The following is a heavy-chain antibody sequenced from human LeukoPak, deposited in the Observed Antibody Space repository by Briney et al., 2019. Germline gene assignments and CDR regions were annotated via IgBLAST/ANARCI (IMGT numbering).Heavy chain of an antibody. CDR1: GGSISSGGYY. CDR3: ARDPYYYDSSGYYSGAFDI. D-gene: IGHD3-22*01. CDR2: IYYSGST. V-gene: IGHV4-31*03. J-gene: IGHJ3*02. Sequence: SETLSLTCTLSGGSISSGGYYWSWLRQHPGKGLEWIGYIYYSGSTYYNPSLKSRVTISVDTSKNQFSLKLSSVTAADTAVYYCARDPYYYDSSGYYSGAFDIWGQGTMATVSS.